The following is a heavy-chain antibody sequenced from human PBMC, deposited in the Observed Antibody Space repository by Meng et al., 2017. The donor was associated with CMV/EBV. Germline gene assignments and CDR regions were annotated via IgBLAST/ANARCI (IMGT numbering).Heavy chain of an antibody. V-gene: IGHV1-2*02. Sequence: QVQLVQSWAEVKKPGASAKVSCMASAYTFTGYYMHWVRQAPGQGLEWMGWINPNSGGTNYAQKFQGRVTMTRDTSISTAYMELSRLRSDDTAVYYCARGYYYDSSGYYYWGQRTLVTVS. D-gene: IGHD3-22*01. CDR3: ARGYYYDSSGYYY. CDR1: AYTFTGYY. CDR2: INPNSGGT. J-gene: IGHJ4*02.